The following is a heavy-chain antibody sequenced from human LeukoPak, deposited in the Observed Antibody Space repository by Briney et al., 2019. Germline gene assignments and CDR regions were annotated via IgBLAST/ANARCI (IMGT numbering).Heavy chain of an antibody. CDR1: GFTFSTYP. J-gene: IGHJ4*02. D-gene: IGHD3-22*01. Sequence: PGGSLRLSCAASGFTFSTYPLNWVRQAPGKGLEWVSYISSSGSTIYYADSVKGRFTISRDNAKNSLYLQMNSLRAEDTAVYYCARYQTYYYDSSGSYYFDYWGQGTLVTVSS. V-gene: IGHV3-48*04. CDR2: ISSSGSTI. CDR3: ARYQTYYYDSSGSYYFDY.